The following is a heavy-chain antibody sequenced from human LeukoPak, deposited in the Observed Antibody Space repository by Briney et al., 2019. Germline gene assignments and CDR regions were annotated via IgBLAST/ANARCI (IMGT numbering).Heavy chain of an antibody. J-gene: IGHJ5*02. V-gene: IGHV7-4-1*02. D-gene: IGHD2-15*01. CDR3: ARDCSGGSCYNWFDP. Sequence: ASVKVSCKASGGTFSSYAMNWVRQAPGQGLEWMGWINTNTGNPTYAQGFTGRFVFSLDTSVSTAYLQISSLKAEDTAVYYCARDCSGGSCYNWFDPWGQGTLVTVSS. CDR1: GGTFSSYA. CDR2: INTNTGNP.